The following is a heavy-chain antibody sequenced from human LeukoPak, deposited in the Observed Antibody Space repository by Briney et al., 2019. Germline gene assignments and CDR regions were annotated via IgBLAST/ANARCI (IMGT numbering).Heavy chain of an antibody. V-gene: IGHV3-23*01. CDR3: TNLMVRGVIFDY. D-gene: IGHD3-10*01. Sequence: GGSLRLSCAASGFTFSSYAMSWVRQAPGKGLEWVSAISGSGGSTYYADSVKGRFTISRDNSKNTLYLQMNSLRADDTAVYYCTNLMVRGVIFDYWGQGTLVTVTS. J-gene: IGHJ4*02. CDR2: ISGSGGST. CDR1: GFTFSSYA.